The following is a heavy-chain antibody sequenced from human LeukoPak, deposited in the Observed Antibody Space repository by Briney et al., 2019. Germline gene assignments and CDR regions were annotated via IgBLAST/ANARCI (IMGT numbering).Heavy chain of an antibody. J-gene: IGHJ6*03. CDR1: GFTFSSYE. V-gene: IGHV3-48*03. CDR3: AKLFFTAPMDV. Sequence: GGSLRLSCAASGFTFSSYEMNWVRQAPGKGLEWVSYISSSGSTIYYADSVKGRFTISRDNSKNTLYLQMNSLRAEDTAVYYCAKLFFTAPMDVWGKGTTVTISS. D-gene: IGHD2-21*02. CDR2: ISSSGSTI.